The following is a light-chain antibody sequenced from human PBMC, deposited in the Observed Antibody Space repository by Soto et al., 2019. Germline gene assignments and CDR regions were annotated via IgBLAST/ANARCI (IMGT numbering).Light chain of an antibody. J-gene: IGLJ2*01. CDR3: QSYDSSLSALV. CDR1: SSNIGAGYD. V-gene: IGLV1-40*01. Sequence: QSVLTQPPSVSGAPGQRVTISCTGSSSNIGAGYDVHWYQQLPGTAPKLLIHGNSNRPSGVPDRFSGSKSGTSASLAITGLQAEDEADYYCQSYDSSLSALVFGGGTQLTVL. CDR2: GNS.